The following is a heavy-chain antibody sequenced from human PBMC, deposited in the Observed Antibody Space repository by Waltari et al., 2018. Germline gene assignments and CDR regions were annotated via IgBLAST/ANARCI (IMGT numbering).Heavy chain of an antibody. CDR1: GLPISNYA. Sequence: EVQVLDSGGGLVRPGGSLRLSCAASGLPISNYAMSWVRQAPGKGLEWVSAIIGNGGGTHYADSVKGRFTISRDISKNTVYLQMISLRAEDTAMYYCARDYPETILGVVVPHFFDYWGQGTLVTVSS. J-gene: IGHJ4*02. D-gene: IGHD3-3*01. V-gene: IGHV3-23*01. CDR3: ARDYPETILGVVVPHFFDY. CDR2: IIGNGGGT.